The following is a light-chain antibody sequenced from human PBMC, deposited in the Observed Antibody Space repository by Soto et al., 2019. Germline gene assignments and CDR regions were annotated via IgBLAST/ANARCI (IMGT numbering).Light chain of an antibody. CDR2: GAS. J-gene: IGKJ5*01. Sequence: EIVLTQSPGTLSLSPGERATLSCRASQSVSSSYLAWYQQKPGQAPRLLIYGASSRATGIPDRFSGSGSGTDFTLTISNLEPEDLAVYFCQQRSNWPLFGQGTRLEIK. V-gene: IGKV3D-20*02. CDR3: QQRSNWPL. CDR1: QSVSSSY.